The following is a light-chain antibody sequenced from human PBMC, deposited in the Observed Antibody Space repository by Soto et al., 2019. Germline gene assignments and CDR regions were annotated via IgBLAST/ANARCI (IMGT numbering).Light chain of an antibody. J-gene: IGKJ5*01. CDR2: AAS. CDR1: QSIMSF. CDR3: QQSYSTAIT. V-gene: IGKV1-39*01. Sequence: DIQMTQSPSPLSASVGDRVTITCRASQSIMSFLNWYQQQPGKAPKLLIFAASILRGGVPSRFSGSGSGTDFSLTISSLQPEDYATYYCQQSYSTAITFGQGTRVEIK.